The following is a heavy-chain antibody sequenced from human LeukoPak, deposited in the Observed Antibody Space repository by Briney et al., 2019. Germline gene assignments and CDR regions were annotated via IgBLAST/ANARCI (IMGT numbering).Heavy chain of an antibody. CDR1: GGTFSSHA. J-gene: IGHJ4*02. CDR2: IIPIFGTT. V-gene: IGHV1-69*05. D-gene: IGHD5-12*01. CDR3: ARGDSGYDYGFDN. Sequence: ASVKVSCKASGGTFSSHAVSWVRQAPGQGLEWVGGIIPIFGTTNYAQKFQGRVTITTDESTSTGYMELRSLRSDDTAVYYCARGDSGYDYGFDNWGQGTLVTVSS.